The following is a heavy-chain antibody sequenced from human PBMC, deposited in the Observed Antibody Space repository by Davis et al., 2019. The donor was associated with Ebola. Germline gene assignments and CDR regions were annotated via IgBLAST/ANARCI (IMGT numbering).Heavy chain of an antibody. CDR3: ARAGAVDGFDY. CDR2: IYYSGST. J-gene: IGHJ4*02. V-gene: IGHV4-59*08. CDR1: GGSISSYY. Sequence: PSETLSLTCTVSGGSISSYYWSWIRQPPGKGLEWIGYIYYSGSTNYNPSLKSRVTISVDTSKNQFSLKLSSVTAADTAVYYCARAGAVDGFDYWGQGTLVTVSS. D-gene: IGHD3-10*01.